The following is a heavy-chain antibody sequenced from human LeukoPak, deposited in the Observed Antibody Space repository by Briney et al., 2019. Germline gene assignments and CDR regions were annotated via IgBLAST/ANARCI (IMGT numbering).Heavy chain of an antibody. CDR2: INHSGST. Sequence: SETLSLTCAVYGGSFSGYYWGWIRQPPGKGLEWIGEINHSGSTNYNPSLKSRVTISVDTSKNQFSLKLSSVTAADTAVYYCARDLYGSGSYYNEGYYYYMDVWGKGTTVTISS. CDR3: ARDLYGSGSYYNEGYYYYMDV. CDR1: GGSFSGYY. D-gene: IGHD3-10*01. J-gene: IGHJ6*03. V-gene: IGHV4-34*01.